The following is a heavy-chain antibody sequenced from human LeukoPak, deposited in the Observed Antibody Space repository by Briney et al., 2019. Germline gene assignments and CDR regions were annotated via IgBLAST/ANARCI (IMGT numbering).Heavy chain of an antibody. V-gene: IGHV4-30-4*01. CDR2: IYYSGST. CDR3: ARASPSYCSSTSCLGSSHAFDI. CDR1: GGSISSGDYY. Sequence: ASQTLSLTCTVSGGSISSGDYYWSWIRQPPGKGLEWIGYIYYSGSTYYNPSLKSRVTISVDTSKNQFSLKLSSVTAADTAVYYCARASPSYCSSTSCLGSSHAFDIWGRGTMVTVSS. J-gene: IGHJ3*02. D-gene: IGHD2-2*01.